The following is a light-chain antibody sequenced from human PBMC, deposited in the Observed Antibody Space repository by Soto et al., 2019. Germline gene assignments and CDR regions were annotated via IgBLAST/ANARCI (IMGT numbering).Light chain of an antibody. V-gene: IGKV3-20*01. CDR2: GVS. CDR3: QHYGDSSWT. CDR1: QSVSSTL. J-gene: IGKJ1*01. Sequence: ELVLTQSPVALSLSSGEIATLSCSASQSVSSTLLTWYQQNPGQSPSLLIFGVSSRAAGIADRVSGSGSGTDFTITISGVEHEDLAVYFCQHYGDSSWTFGQGSRVEIK.